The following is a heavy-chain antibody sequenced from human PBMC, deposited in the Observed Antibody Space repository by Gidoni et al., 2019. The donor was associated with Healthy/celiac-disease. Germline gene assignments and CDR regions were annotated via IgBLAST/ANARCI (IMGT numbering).Heavy chain of an antibody. CDR1: GGTFSSYA. Sequence: QVQLVQSGAEVKKPGSSVKVSCKASGGTFSSYAISWVRQAPGQGLEWMGGIIPIFGTANYAQKFQGRVTITADESTSTAYMELSSLRSEDTAVYYCASGVQGVVVPAVPRDFYYYGMDVWGQGTTVTVSS. CDR3: ASGVQGVVVPAVPRDFYYYGMDV. V-gene: IGHV1-69*01. D-gene: IGHD2-2*01. J-gene: IGHJ6*02. CDR2: IIPIFGTA.